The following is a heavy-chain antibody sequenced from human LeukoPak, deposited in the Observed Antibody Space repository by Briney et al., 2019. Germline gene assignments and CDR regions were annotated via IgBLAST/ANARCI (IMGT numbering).Heavy chain of an antibody. CDR2: ISSSSSYI. V-gene: IGHV3-21*01. Sequence: PGGSLRLSCAASGFTFSSYSMNWVRQAPGKGLEWVSSISSSSSYIYYADSVKGRFTISRDNAKNSLYLQMNSLRAEDTAVYYCARGGRDRSSWYDYWGQGTLVTVSS. CDR3: ARGGRDRSSWYDY. D-gene: IGHD6-13*01. CDR1: GFTFSSYS. J-gene: IGHJ4*02.